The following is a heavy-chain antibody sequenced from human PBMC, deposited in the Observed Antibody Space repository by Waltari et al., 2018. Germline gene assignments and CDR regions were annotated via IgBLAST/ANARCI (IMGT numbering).Heavy chain of an antibody. CDR3: AKDTTVAAAGIGAFDI. Sequence: EVQLVESGGVVVQPGGSLRLSCAASGFTFDDYAMHWVRQAPGKGLEWVSLISWDGGSTYYADSVKGRVTISRDNSKNSLYLQMNSLRAEDTALYYCAKDTTVAAAGIGAFDIWGQGTMVTVSS. CDR1: GFTFDDYA. CDR2: ISWDGGST. V-gene: IGHV3-43D*04. J-gene: IGHJ3*02. D-gene: IGHD6-13*01.